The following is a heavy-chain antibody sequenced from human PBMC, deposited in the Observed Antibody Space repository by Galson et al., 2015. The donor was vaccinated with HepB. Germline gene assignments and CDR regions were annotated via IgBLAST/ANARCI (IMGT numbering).Heavy chain of an antibody. CDR3: AKDRSSGGSYYFDY. V-gene: IGHV3-30*02. Sequence: SLRLSCAASGFSLSSYHMQWVRQAPGKGLEWVAFIRNDGSRKNHADSVEGRFTISKDNSKNTLYLQMNSLRVEDTAVYYCAKDRSSGGSYYFDYWGQGTLVTVSS. D-gene: IGHD1-26*01. CDR1: GFSLSSYH. CDR2: IRNDGSRK. J-gene: IGHJ4*02.